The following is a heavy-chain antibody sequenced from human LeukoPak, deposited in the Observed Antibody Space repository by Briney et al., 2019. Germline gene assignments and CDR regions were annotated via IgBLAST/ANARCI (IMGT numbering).Heavy chain of an antibody. V-gene: IGHV3-30*02. Sequence: GGSLRLPCAASGFTFSGYGMHWVRQAPGKGLEWVAFVRYDASNKYYADSVKGRFTVSRDNSKNMLYLQMNSLRAEDTAVYFCAREEHYRRYFTLWGRGTLVTVSS. CDR3: AREEHYRRYFTL. D-gene: IGHD3-16*02. J-gene: IGHJ2*01. CDR1: GFTFSGYG. CDR2: VRYDASNK.